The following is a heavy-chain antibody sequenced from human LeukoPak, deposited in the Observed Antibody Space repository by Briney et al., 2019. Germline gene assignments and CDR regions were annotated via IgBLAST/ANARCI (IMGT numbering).Heavy chain of an antibody. Sequence: ASVTVSCKTSGGSFSNYAITWVRQAPGQGLEWLGRIIPIRDITNYAQNFQDRVTITADKSTTTVYMELDSLISEDTAVYYCARGPYDGPYYFDTWGQGTLVTVSS. CDR1: GGSFSNYA. J-gene: IGHJ5*02. CDR3: ARGPYDGPYYFDT. V-gene: IGHV1-69*04. CDR2: IIPIRDIT. D-gene: IGHD1-26*01.